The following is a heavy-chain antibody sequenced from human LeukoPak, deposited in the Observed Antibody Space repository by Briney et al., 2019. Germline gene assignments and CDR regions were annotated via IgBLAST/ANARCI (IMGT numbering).Heavy chain of an antibody. V-gene: IGHV4-30-2*01. D-gene: IGHD2-15*01. Sequence: PSQTLSLTCAVSGGSISSGGYSWSWIRQPPGKGLEWIGYIYHSGSTYYNPSLKSRVTISVDRSKNQFSLKLGSVTAADTAVYCCARETTTGYWKTFDYWGQGTLVTVSS. CDR3: ARETTTGYWKTFDY. CDR2: IYHSGST. J-gene: IGHJ4*02. CDR1: GGSISSGGYS.